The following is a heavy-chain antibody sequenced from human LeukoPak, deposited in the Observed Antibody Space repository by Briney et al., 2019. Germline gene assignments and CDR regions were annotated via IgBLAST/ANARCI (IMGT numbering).Heavy chain of an antibody. CDR2: ICSSSSPI. J-gene: IGHJ4*02. CDR1: GFTFSAYS. CDR3: ARDQAYSFDY. Sequence: GGSLRLSCAASGFTFSAYSMNWVRQAPAKGLEWVSYICSSSSPIYYADSVKGRFTISRDNAKNSLYLQMDSLRAEDTAVYYCARDQAYSFDYWGQGTLVTVSS. V-gene: IGHV3-48*01. D-gene: IGHD4-11*01.